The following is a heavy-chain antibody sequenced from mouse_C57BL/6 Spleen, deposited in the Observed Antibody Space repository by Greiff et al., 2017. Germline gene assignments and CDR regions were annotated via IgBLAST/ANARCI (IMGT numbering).Heavy chain of an antibody. V-gene: IGHV1-64*01. CDR2: IHPNSGRS. CDR3: AREGGSMLDY. D-gene: IGHD1-1*01. CDR1: GYTFTSYW. J-gene: IGHJ2*01. Sequence: QVQLKQPGAELVKPAASVKLSCTASGYTFTSYWMHWVQQRPGQGLEWIGIIHPNSGRSNYNEKFKSKATLTVDKSSSTADMQLSSLTAEDSAVYYCAREGGSMLDYWGQGTTLTVSS.